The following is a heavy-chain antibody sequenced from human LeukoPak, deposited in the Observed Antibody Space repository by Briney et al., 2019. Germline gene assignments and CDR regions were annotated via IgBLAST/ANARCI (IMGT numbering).Heavy chain of an antibody. J-gene: IGHJ4*02. V-gene: IGHV1-2*02. CDR1: GYTFTDYY. CDR2: ISPDSGVT. D-gene: IGHD4-23*01. Sequence: GASVKVSCKASGYTFTDYYIHWVRQAPGQGLECMGWISPDSGVTNYAQKFQGRVTMTRDTSISTAYMELNRLTSDDTAVYYCARVGKGYSQYYFDYWGQGTLVTVSS. CDR3: ARVGKGYSQYYFDY.